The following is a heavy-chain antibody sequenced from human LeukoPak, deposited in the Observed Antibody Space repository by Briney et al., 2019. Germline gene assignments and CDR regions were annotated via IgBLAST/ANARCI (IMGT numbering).Heavy chain of an antibody. CDR1: GYSISSGYY. CDR3: ARYTGYGGNYNDAFDI. V-gene: IGHV4-38-2*01. J-gene: IGHJ3*02. Sequence: SETLSLTXAVSGYSISSGYYWGWIRQPPGKGLEWIGSIYHSGSTYHNPSLKSRVTISVDTSKNQFSLKLSPVTAADTAVYYCARYTGYGGNYNDAFDIWGQGTMVTVSS. CDR2: IYHSGST. D-gene: IGHD4-23*01.